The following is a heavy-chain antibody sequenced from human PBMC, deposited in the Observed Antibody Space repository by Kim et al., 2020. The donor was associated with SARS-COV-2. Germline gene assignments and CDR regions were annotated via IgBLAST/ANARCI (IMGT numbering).Heavy chain of an antibody. CDR2: INPNSGGT. CDR1: GYTFTGYY. Sequence: ASVKVSCKASGYTFTGYYMHWVRQAPGQGLEWMGRINPNSGGTNYAQKFQGRVTMTRDTSISTAYMELSRLRSDDTAVYYCARFQDWNYGGYYYYGMDVWGQGTTVTVSS. CDR3: ARFQDWNYGGYYYYGMDV. D-gene: IGHD1-7*01. V-gene: IGHV1-2*06. J-gene: IGHJ6*02.